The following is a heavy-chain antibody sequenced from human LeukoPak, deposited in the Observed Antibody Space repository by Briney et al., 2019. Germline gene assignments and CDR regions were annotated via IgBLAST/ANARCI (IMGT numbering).Heavy chain of an antibody. D-gene: IGHD4-17*01. CDR1: GFTFSSYA. J-gene: IGHJ4*02. CDR3: AKSAKGTTVTTSDY. Sequence: GGSLRLSCAASGFTFSSYAMSWVRQAPGKGLEWVSAIGGSGGSTYYADSVKGRFTISRDNSKNTLYLQMNSLRAEDTAVYYCAKSAKGTTVTTSDYWGQGTLVTVSS. CDR2: IGGSGGST. V-gene: IGHV3-23*01.